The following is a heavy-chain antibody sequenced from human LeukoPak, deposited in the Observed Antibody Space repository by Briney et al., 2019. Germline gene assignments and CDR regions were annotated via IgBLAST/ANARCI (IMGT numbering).Heavy chain of an antibody. CDR1: GFTFSSYA. J-gene: IGHJ4*02. D-gene: IGHD2-21*02. CDR2: ISYDGSNK. V-gene: IGHV3-30-3*01. CDR3: ARDSYIVVVTATLDY. Sequence: QTGGSLRLSCAASGFTFSSYAMHWVRQAPGKGLEWVAVISYDGSNKYYADSVKGRFTISRDNSKNTLYLQMNSLRAEDTAVYYCARDSYIVVVTATLDYWGQGTLVTVSS.